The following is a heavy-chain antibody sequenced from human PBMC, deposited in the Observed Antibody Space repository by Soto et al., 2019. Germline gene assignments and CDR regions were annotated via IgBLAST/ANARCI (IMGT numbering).Heavy chain of an antibody. Sequence: PGGSLRLSCAASGFTFSSYAMHWVRQAPGEGLEWVAVISYDGSNKYYADSVKGRFTISRDNSKNTLYLQMNSLRPEDTAIYYCAKKVNSGPGSQYFAYWGQGTLVTVSS. D-gene: IGHD3-10*01. CDR3: AKKVNSGPGSQYFAY. CDR1: GFTFSSYA. CDR2: ISYDGSNK. V-gene: IGHV3-30-3*02. J-gene: IGHJ4*02.